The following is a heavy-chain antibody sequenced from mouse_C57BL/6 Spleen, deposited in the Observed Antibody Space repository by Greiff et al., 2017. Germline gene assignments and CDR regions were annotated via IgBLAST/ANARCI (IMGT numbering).Heavy chain of an antibody. Sequence: QVQLQQPGAELVKPGASVKMSCKASGYTFTSYWITWVKQRPGQGLEWIGDIYPGSGSTNYNEKFKSKATLTVDTSSSTAYMQRSSLTSEDSAVYYCARGGLTGRWFAYWGQGTLVTVSA. CDR2: IYPGSGST. CDR3: ARGGLTGRWFAY. CDR1: GYTFTSYW. J-gene: IGHJ3*01. V-gene: IGHV1-55*01. D-gene: IGHD4-1*01.